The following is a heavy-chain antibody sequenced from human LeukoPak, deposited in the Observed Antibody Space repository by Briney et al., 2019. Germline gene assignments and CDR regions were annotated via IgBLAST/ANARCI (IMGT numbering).Heavy chain of an antibody. J-gene: IGHJ4*02. CDR3: ARDPGYYYGSGIRHFDY. D-gene: IGHD3-10*01. CDR2: IYHSGST. CDR1: GGSISSYY. V-gene: IGHV4-59*12. Sequence: PSETPSLTYTASGGSISSYYWSWIRQPPGKGLEWIGEIYHSGSTNYNPSLKSRVTISVDKSKNQFSLKLSSVTAADTAVYYCARDPGYYYGSGIRHFDYWGQGTLVTVSS.